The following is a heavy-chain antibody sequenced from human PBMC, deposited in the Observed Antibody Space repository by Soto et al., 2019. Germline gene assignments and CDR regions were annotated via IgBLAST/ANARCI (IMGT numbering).Heavy chain of an antibody. CDR2: ISYDGSNK. Sequence: GGSLRLSCAASGFTFSSYAMHWVRQAPGKGLEWVAVISYDGSNKYYADSVKGRFTISRDNSKNTLNLQMNSLRAEDTAVYYSARGGNLPPRWEDAFDIWGQGTMVTVAS. D-gene: IGHD1-26*01. J-gene: IGHJ3*02. CDR1: GFTFSSYA. V-gene: IGHV3-30-3*01. CDR3: ARGGNLPPRWEDAFDI.